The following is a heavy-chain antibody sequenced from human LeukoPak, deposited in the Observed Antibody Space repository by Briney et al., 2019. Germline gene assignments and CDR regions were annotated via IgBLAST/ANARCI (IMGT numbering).Heavy chain of an antibody. J-gene: IGHJ4*02. CDR3: ARGGDSSGYYWDYYFDY. V-gene: IGHV3-30*03. D-gene: IGHD3-22*01. CDR1: GFTFSSYG. CDR2: ISYDGSNK. Sequence: PGRSLRLSCAASGFTFSSYGMHWVRQAPGKGLEWVAVISYDGSNKYYADSVKGRFTISRDNSKNTLYLQMNSLRAEDTAVYYCARGGDSSGYYWDYYFDYWGQGTLVTVSS.